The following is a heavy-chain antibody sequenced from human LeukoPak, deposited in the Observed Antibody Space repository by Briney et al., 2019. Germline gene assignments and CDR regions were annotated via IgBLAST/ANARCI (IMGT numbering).Heavy chain of an antibody. Sequence: SETLSLTCTDSGGSVSDYYWSWIRQSPGKGLEWIGYIYYTGTSYNPSLKSRVTISADTSKNQFSLNLSSVTAADTAVYYCASRKLGNDYWGQGTLVTVSS. CDR2: IYYTGT. D-gene: IGHD7-27*01. CDR3: ASRKLGNDY. J-gene: IGHJ4*02. CDR1: GGSVSDYY. V-gene: IGHV4-59*02.